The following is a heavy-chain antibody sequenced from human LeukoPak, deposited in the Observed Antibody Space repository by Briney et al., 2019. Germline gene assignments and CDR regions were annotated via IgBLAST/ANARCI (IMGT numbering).Heavy chain of an antibody. CDR3: ARVLGWKRLDV. CDR1: GFTVSSNY. Sequence: GGSLRLSCAAFGFTVSSNYMSWVRQAPGKGLEWVSLLHSGGSTYYADSVKGRFSISRDNSKNTLYLQMNSLRGEDTAVYYCARVLGWKRLDVWGKGTTVTISS. V-gene: IGHV3-53*01. CDR2: LHSGGST. D-gene: IGHD1-1*01. J-gene: IGHJ6*04.